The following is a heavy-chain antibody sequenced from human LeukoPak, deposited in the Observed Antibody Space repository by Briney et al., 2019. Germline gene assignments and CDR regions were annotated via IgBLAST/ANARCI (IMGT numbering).Heavy chain of an antibody. Sequence: GGSLRLSCAASGFAFNNYAMTWVRQAPGEGLEWVSNINDNGGQRHYADSVKGRLTLSRENSKHTLFLNMDSLRAEDTAVYYCAKTQWKVGATDYFDYWGQGILVTVSS. CDR3: AKTQWKVGATDYFDY. V-gene: IGHV3-23*01. D-gene: IGHD1-26*01. J-gene: IGHJ4*02. CDR2: INDNGGQR. CDR1: GFAFNNYA.